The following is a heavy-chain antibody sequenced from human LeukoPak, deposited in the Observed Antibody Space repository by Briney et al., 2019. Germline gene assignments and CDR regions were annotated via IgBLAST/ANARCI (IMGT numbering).Heavy chain of an antibody. CDR3: AKDMSRITMIVVGHLDY. J-gene: IGHJ4*02. Sequence: GGSLRLSCAASGFTFDDYAMHWVRQAPGKGLEWVSLISGDGGSTYYADSVKGRFTISRDNSKNSLYLQMNSLRTEDTALYYCAKDMSRITMIVVGHLDYWGQGTLVTVSS. D-gene: IGHD3-22*01. CDR1: GFTFDDYA. V-gene: IGHV3-43*02. CDR2: ISGDGGST.